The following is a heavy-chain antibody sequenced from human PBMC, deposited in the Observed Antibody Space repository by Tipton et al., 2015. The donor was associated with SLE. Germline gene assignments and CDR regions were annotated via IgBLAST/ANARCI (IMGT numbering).Heavy chain of an antibody. CDR1: GGSISLYY. CDR3: ARDGAIGARPDSVDY. Sequence: TLSLTCTVSGGSISLYYWTWIRQPPGKGLEWIGYIYYSGSTNYNPSLKSRVTISVDTSKNQFSLKLSSVTAADTAVYFCARDGAIGARPDSVDYCGQGALVAFSS. V-gene: IGHV4-59*01. J-gene: IGHJ4*02. CDR2: IYYSGST. D-gene: IGHD6-6*01.